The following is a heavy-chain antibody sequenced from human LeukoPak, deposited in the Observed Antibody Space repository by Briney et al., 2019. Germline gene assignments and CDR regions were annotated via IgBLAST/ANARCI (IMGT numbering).Heavy chain of an antibody. CDR3: ARGSRDYYFDY. V-gene: IGHV4-59*01. Sequence: PSETLSLTCTVSGGSISSYYWSWIRQPQGKGLEWIGYIYYSGSTNYNPSLKSRVTISVDTSKNQFSLKLSSVTAADTAVYYCARGSRDYYFDYWGQGTLVTVSS. D-gene: IGHD2-21*02. CDR1: GGSISSYY. J-gene: IGHJ4*02. CDR2: IYYSGST.